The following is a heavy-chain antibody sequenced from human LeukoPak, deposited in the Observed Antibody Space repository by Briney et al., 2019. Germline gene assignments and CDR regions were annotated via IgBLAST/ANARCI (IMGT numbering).Heavy chain of an antibody. CDR2: IYYSGST. CDR1: GVSIRSYY. D-gene: IGHD2-15*01. V-gene: IGHV4-59*01. CDR3: ARDWYGYCSGGSCYPTWFDP. Sequence: PSETLSLTCTVSGVSIRSYYWSWIRQPPGKGLEWIGYIYYSGSTNYNPSLKSRVTISVDTSKNQFSLKLSSVTAADTAVYYCARDWYGYCSGGSCYPTWFDPWGQGTLVTVSS. J-gene: IGHJ5*02.